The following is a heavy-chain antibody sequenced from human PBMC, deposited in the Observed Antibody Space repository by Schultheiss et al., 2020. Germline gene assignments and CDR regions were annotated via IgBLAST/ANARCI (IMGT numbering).Heavy chain of an antibody. Sequence: SETLSLTCTVSGGSISSYYWSWIRQPPGKGLEWIGYIYYSGSTNYNPSLKSRVTISVDTSKNQFSLKLSSVTAADTAVYYCARALRRSTSKYGMDVWGQGTTVTVSS. CDR3: ARALRRSTSKYGMDV. CDR1: GGSISSYY. V-gene: IGHV4-59*08. D-gene: IGHD2-2*01. J-gene: IGHJ6*02. CDR2: IYYSGST.